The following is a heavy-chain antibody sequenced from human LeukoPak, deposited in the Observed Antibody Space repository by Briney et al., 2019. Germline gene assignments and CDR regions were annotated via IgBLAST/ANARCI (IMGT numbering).Heavy chain of an antibody. Sequence: PGGSLRLSCAASGFTFSSYSMNWVRQAPGKGLEWVSYISSSSSTIYYADSVKGRFTIPRDNAKNSLYLQMNSLRAEDTAVYYCARDGPSYYDFWSGYLGAFDIWGQGTMVTVSS. CDR1: GFTFSSYS. J-gene: IGHJ3*02. CDR3: ARDGPSYYDFWSGYLGAFDI. CDR2: ISSSSSTI. D-gene: IGHD3-3*01. V-gene: IGHV3-48*01.